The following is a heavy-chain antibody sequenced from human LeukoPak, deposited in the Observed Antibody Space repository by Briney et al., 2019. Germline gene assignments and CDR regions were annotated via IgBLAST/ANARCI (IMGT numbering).Heavy chain of an antibody. Sequence: GESLRLSCAASGFIFNNYGMHWVRQAPGKGLEWVAVISYGGSSEYYADSVRGRFTISRDNSKNTLYLQMNSLRAEDTAVYYCAREGSYDPWEYYYYYVDVWGKGTTVIVSS. V-gene: IGHV3-30*03. J-gene: IGHJ6*03. CDR3: AREGSYDPWEYYYYYVDV. CDR1: GFIFNNYG. D-gene: IGHD5-18*01. CDR2: ISYGGSSE.